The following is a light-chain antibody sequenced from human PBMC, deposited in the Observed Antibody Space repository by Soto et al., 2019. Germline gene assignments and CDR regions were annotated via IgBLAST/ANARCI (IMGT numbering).Light chain of an antibody. J-gene: IGKJ5*01. Sequence: DIQMTQSPSTLSASVGDRVTITRRASQSISDWWAWYQQKPGNVPKVLIYKASGLESGVPARFSGSGSGTDFTLTITSLQPDDFATYYCQQYNSYRITFGRGTRVEIK. CDR1: QSISDW. CDR2: KAS. CDR3: QQYNSYRIT. V-gene: IGKV1-5*03.